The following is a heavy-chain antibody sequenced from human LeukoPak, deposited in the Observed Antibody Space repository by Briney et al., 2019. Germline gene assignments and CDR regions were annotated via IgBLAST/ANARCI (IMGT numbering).Heavy chain of an antibody. CDR3: AKCSTSAYTTGWCNWIDP. V-gene: IGHV3-23*01. Sequence: GPLRLSCVASGFTFTSDAMNWVRQAPGKGLEWVSSTVSRGTTQYADSVKGRFTVSRDTSKNTLYLQMNSLRADDTAVYYCAKCSTSAYTTGWCNWIDPWGQGTLVTVSS. CDR2: TVSRGTT. D-gene: IGHD6-19*01. J-gene: IGHJ5*02. CDR1: GFTFTSDA.